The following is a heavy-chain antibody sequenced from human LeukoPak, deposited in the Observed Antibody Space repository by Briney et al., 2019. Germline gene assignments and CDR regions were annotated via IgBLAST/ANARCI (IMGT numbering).Heavy chain of an antibody. Sequence: GGSLRLSCAASGFTFSSYGMHWVRQAPGKGLEWVAFIRYDGSNKYYADSVKGRFTISRDNSKNKLYLQMNSLRAEDTAVYYCAKVKPRYFDWFDENYFDYWGQGTLVTVSS. D-gene: IGHD3-9*01. J-gene: IGHJ4*02. CDR3: AKVKPRYFDWFDENYFDY. CDR1: GFTFSSYG. V-gene: IGHV3-30*02. CDR2: IRYDGSNK.